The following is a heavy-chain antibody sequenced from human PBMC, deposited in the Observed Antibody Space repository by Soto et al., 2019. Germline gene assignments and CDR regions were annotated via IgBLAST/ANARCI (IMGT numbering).Heavy chain of an antibody. Sequence: SETLSLTCTVSGGSISGYYWSWIRQPPGKGLEWIGNMYDSGNTNYNPSLKSRITMSIDTSKNQFSLRLSSVTAADTALYYCARDYPRGERGMDVWGQGTTVTVSS. CDR3: ARDYPRGERGMDV. D-gene: IGHD2-21*01. CDR2: MYDSGNT. CDR1: GGSISGYY. V-gene: IGHV4-59*01. J-gene: IGHJ6*02.